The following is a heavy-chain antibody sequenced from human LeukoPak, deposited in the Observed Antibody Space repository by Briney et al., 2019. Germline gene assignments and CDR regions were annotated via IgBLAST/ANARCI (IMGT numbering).Heavy chain of an antibody. Sequence: ASVKVSCKASGYTFTSYGITWVRLAPGQGLEWMGWIRGSNGDTNYAQKLQGRVTMTTDTSTSTAYMELRGLRSDDTAVYYCARAPTTYNNAWGGYWGQGTLVAVSS. D-gene: IGHD6-19*01. CDR2: IRGSNGDT. V-gene: IGHV1-18*01. CDR1: GYTFTSYG. CDR3: ARAPTTYNNAWGGY. J-gene: IGHJ4*02.